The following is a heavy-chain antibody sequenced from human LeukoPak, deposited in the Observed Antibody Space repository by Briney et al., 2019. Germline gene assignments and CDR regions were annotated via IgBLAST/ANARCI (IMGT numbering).Heavy chain of an antibody. CDR3: ASHSRMGYFDL. CDR2: IYYSGST. CDR1: GGSISSYY. J-gene: IGHJ2*01. V-gene: IGHV4-59*01. D-gene: IGHD6-13*01. Sequence: SETLSLTCTVSGGSISSYYWSWIRQPPGKGLEWIGYIYYSGSTNYNPSLKSRVTISVDTSKNQFSLKLSSVTAADTAVYYCASHSRMGYFDLWGRGTLVTVSS.